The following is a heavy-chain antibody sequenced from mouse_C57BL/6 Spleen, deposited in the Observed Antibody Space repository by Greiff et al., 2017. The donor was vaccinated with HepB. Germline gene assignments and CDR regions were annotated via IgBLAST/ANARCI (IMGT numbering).Heavy chain of an antibody. CDR2: ILPGSGST. CDR1: GYTFTGYW. D-gene: IGHD1-1*01. CDR3: ASPWYGSSRAWFAY. V-gene: IGHV1-9*01. Sequence: QVQLQQSGAELMKPGASVKLSCKATGYTFTGYWIEWVKQRPGHGLEWIGEILPGSGSTNYNEKFKGKATFTADTSSNTAYMQLSSLTTEDSAIYYCASPWYGSSRAWFAYWGQGTLVTVSA. J-gene: IGHJ3*01.